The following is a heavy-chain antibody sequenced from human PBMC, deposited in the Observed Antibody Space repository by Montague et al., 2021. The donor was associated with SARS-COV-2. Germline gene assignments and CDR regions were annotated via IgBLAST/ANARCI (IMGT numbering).Heavy chain of an antibody. J-gene: IGHJ4*02. CDR2: ICYSGST. CDR1: GASISSYC. Sequence: SETLSLTCTVSGASISSYCWSWIRQPPGKGLEWIGYICYSGSTNYIHYNPSLRGRTTISVDTSVNQFSLKLNAVTAADSSVYYCAPSSVRGGPFDYWGQGTVVTVSS. D-gene: IGHD3-10*01. CDR3: APSSVRGGPFDY. V-gene: IGHV4-59*01.